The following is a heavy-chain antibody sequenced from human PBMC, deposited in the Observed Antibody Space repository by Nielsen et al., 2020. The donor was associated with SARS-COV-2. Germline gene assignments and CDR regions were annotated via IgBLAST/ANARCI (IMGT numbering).Heavy chain of an antibody. CDR1: GFTFSSYA. Sequence: GESLKISCAASGFTFSSYAMHWVRQAPGKGPEWVAVISYDGSNKYYADSVKGRFTISRDNSKNTLYLQMNSLRAEDTAVYYCARGWQQLPRDYWGQGTLVTVSS. D-gene: IGHD6-13*01. V-gene: IGHV3-30-3*01. J-gene: IGHJ4*02. CDR3: ARGWQQLPRDY. CDR2: ISYDGSNK.